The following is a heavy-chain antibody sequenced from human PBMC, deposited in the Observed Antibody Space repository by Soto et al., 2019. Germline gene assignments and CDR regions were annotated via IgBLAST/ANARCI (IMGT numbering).Heavy chain of an antibody. V-gene: IGHV1-69*01. CDR3: ARDGGRHSGGIDY. Sequence: QVQLVQSGAEVKKPGSSVKVSCKASGGTFSSYSINWVRQAPGQGLEWMGEIIPIFGTANCAQKFQGRVTITADESTSTAYMDLSSLRSEDTAVYYCARDGGRHSGGIDYWGQGTLVTVSS. CDR2: IIPIFGTA. J-gene: IGHJ4*02. CDR1: GGTFSSYS. D-gene: IGHD1-26*01.